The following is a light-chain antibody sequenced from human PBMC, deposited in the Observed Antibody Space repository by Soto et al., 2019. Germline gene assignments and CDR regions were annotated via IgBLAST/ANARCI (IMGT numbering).Light chain of an antibody. CDR1: QSVSISY. J-gene: IGKJ2*01. CDR3: QQYGSSGYT. CDR2: GAS. Sequence: EIVLTQSPGTLSLSPGEKATLSCCASQSVSISYLAWYQQKPGQAPRLLIYGASSRATGIPDRFSGSGSGTDFTLTISRLEPEDFAVYYCQQYGSSGYTFGQGTKLEIK. V-gene: IGKV3-20*01.